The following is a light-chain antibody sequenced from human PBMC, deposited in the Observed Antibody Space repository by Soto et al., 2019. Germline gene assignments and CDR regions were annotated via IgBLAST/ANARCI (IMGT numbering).Light chain of an antibody. CDR2: TTN. CDR3: AAWDDSLNGHV. CDR1: SSNIGTSS. V-gene: IGLV1-44*01. Sequence: QSVLTQPHSASGTPGQRVTIFCSGSSSNIGTSSVHWFQQLPGTAPKLLISTTNQRPSGVPERFSGSKSGTSASLAISGLQSEDEADCYCAAWDDSLNGHVFGTGTKVTVL. J-gene: IGLJ1*01.